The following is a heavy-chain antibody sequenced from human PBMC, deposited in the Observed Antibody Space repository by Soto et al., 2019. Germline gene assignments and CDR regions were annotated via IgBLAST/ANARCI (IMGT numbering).Heavy chain of an antibody. CDR2: ISAYNGNT. J-gene: IGHJ6*02. CDR3: ASAVSSWYYYYYGMDV. CDR1: GYTFTSYG. D-gene: IGHD6-13*01. V-gene: IGHV1-18*01. Sequence: ASVKVSCKASGYTFTSYGISWVRQAPGQGLEWMGWISAYNGNTNYAQKLQGRVTMTTDTSTSTAYMELRSLRSDDTAVYYCASAVSSWYYYYYGMDVWGQGTTVTGSS.